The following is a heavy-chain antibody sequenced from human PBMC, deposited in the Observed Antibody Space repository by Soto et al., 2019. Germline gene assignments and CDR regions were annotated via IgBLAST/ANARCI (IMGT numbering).Heavy chain of an antibody. J-gene: IGHJ6*02. CDR3: ASTGIYGSGTYYGMDV. CDR2: IHHSGTT. V-gene: IGHV4-38-2*01. CDR1: DYSVSSTYY. Sequence: SETLSLTCAVSDYSVSSTYYWGWIRQPPGKGLEWIGSIHHSGTTYYTPSLTSRVTLSVDTSKNQFSLRLSSVTAADTAVYYCASTGIYGSGTYYGMDVWGQGTTVTV. D-gene: IGHD3-10*01.